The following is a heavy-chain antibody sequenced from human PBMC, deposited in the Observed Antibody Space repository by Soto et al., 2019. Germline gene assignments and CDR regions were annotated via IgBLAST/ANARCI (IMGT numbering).Heavy chain of an antibody. CDR2: IDSDGSGT. CDR3: VREFLYCSGGSCYSDGFDL. CDR1: GFNFSYHW. J-gene: IGHJ3*01. D-gene: IGHD2-15*01. Sequence: EVHLVESGGGLIQPGGSLRLSCVASGFNFSYHWMHWVRQAPGKGLVWVSRIDSDGSGTTYADSVKGRFTLSRDNAKNTLYLQMNSLGGEDTAVYYCVREFLYCSGGSCYSDGFDLWGQGTMVTVSS. V-gene: IGHV3-74*01.